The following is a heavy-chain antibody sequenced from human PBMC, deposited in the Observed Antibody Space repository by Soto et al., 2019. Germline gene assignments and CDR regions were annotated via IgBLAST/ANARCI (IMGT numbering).Heavy chain of an antibody. V-gene: IGHV1-69*08. Sequence: QVQLVQSGAEVKKPGSSVKVSCKASGGTFSSYTISWVRQAPGQGLEWMGRIIPILGIANYAQKFQGRVTITADKSTSTAYMELSSLRSEDTAVYYCARDRFNPLLWFGESYFDYWGQGTLVTVSS. CDR2: IIPILGIA. J-gene: IGHJ4*02. D-gene: IGHD3-10*01. CDR1: GGTFSSYT. CDR3: ARDRFNPLLWFGESYFDY.